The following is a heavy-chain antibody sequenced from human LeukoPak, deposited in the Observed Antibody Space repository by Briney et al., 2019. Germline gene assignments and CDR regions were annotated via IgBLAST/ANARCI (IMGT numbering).Heavy chain of an antibody. CDR3: AATQRITTVRGVITPDGNWFDP. J-gene: IGHJ5*02. CDR1: GYTLTELS. Sequence: ASVKVSCKVSGYTLTELSMHWVRQAPGKGLEWMGGFDPEDGETIYAQKFQGRVTMTEDTSTDTAYMELSSLRSEDTAVYYCAATQRITTVRGVITPDGNWFDPWGQGTLVTVSS. D-gene: IGHD3-10*01. V-gene: IGHV1-24*01. CDR2: FDPEDGET.